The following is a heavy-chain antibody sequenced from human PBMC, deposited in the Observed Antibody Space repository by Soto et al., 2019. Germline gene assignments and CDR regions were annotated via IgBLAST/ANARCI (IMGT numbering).Heavy chain of an antibody. CDR2: ISSSSSYI. J-gene: IGHJ4*02. V-gene: IGHV3-21*01. CDR1: GFTFSSYS. Sequence: EVQLVESGGGLVKPGGSLRLSCAASGFTFSSYSMNWVRQAPGKGLEWVSSISSSSSYIYYADSMKGRFTISRDNAKNPLYLQMNSLRAEDTAVYYCASTKYSSSKDFDYWGQGPLVTVSS. CDR3: ASTKYSSSKDFDY. D-gene: IGHD6-13*01.